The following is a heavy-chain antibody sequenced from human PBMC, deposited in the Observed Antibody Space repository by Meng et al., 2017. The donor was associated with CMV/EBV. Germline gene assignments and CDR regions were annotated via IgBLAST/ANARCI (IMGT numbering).Heavy chain of an antibody. J-gene: IGHJ6*02. Sequence: ASVKVSCKASGYTFTSYGISWVRQAPGQGLEWVGWISAQIGKTNYAQRLQGRLTMTTDSSTSTSYMEVRSLRSDDTAVYYCARVGQHYDFRSGDYRAVVMDVWGQGTTVTVSS. D-gene: IGHD3-3*01. CDR3: ARVGQHYDFRSGDYRAVVMDV. CDR1: GYTFTSYG. CDR2: ISAQIGKT. V-gene: IGHV1-18*01.